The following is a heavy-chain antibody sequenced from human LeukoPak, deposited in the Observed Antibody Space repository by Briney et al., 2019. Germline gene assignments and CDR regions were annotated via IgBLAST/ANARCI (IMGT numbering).Heavy chain of an antibody. D-gene: IGHD2-15*01. J-gene: IGHJ4*02. Sequence: SQTLSLTCAVSGGSISSGGYSWSWIRQPPGKGLEWIGYIYHSRSTYYNPSLKSRVTISVDRSKNQFSLKLSSVTAADTAVYYCATSFVMSGSLDYWGQGTLVTVSS. CDR2: IYHSRST. V-gene: IGHV4-30-2*01. CDR1: GGSISSGGYS. CDR3: ATSFVMSGSLDY.